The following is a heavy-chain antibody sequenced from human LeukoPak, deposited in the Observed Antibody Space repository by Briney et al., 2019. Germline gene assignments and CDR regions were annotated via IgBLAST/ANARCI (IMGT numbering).Heavy chain of an antibody. CDR1: GFTFSDYY. J-gene: IGHJ4*02. Sequence: GGSLRLSCAASGFTFSDYYMSWVRQAPGKGLEWVSVLYSGGSTFYADSVKGRFTISRDNAKNTLYLQMNSLRAEDTAVYYCARAEWDLIYGYWGQGTLVTVSS. V-gene: IGHV3-66*01. CDR2: LYSGGST. CDR3: ARAEWDLIYGY. D-gene: IGHD1-26*01.